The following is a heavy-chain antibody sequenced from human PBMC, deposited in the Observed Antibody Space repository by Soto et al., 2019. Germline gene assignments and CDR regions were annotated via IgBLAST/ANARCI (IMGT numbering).Heavy chain of an antibody. CDR2: FIPVYRTL. V-gene: IGHV1-69*01. Sequence: QVQLVQSGAEVKKPGSSVKVSCKASEGSFGKSAINWVRQTPGQGLEWLGGFIPVYRTLNYAQKFQGRVTITSDESTGTAYMTLSSLASDDTAVYYCATGVIWIGYFTVDSWGQGTRVTVSS. J-gene: IGHJ4*02. CDR1: EGSFGKSA. D-gene: IGHD3-3*01. CDR3: ATGVIWIGYFTVDS.